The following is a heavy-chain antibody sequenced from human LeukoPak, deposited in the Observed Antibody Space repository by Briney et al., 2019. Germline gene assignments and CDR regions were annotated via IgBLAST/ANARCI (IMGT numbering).Heavy chain of an antibody. CDR3: ARSYYDSSGYSIDY. CDR1: GFTFSSYA. J-gene: IGHJ4*02. Sequence: GGFLRLSCAASGFTFSSYAMHWVRQAPGKGLEWVAVISYDGSNKYYADSVKGRFTISRDNSKNTLYLQMNSLRAEDTAVYYCARSYYDSSGYSIDYWGQGTLVTVSS. D-gene: IGHD3-22*01. V-gene: IGHV3-30-3*01. CDR2: ISYDGSNK.